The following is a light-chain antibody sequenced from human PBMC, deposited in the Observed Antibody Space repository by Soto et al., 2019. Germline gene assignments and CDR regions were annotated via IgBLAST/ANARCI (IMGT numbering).Light chain of an antibody. CDR1: QSISTY. CDR3: QQSYIAPLT. V-gene: IGKV1-39*01. CDR2: AAS. J-gene: IGKJ4*01. Sequence: DIQMTQSPSSLSASVGDRVTITCRASQSISTYLNWYQQKPGKAPNLLIFAASTLQSGVPSRFSGSGSGTDFTLTIRSLQPEDFATYYCQQSYIAPLTFGGGTKVDIK.